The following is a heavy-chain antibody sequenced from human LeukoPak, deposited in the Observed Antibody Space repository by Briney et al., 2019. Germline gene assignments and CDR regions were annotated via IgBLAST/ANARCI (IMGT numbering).Heavy chain of an antibody. V-gene: IGHV1-69*05. CDR3: ARDRRRGSGSYYRSEFFQH. CDR2: IIPIFGTP. D-gene: IGHD1-26*01. J-gene: IGHJ1*01. Sequence: SVKVSCKASGGTFSSYAISWVRQAPGQGLEWVGGIIPIFGTPSYAQKFQGRVTITTDESTTTAYMELSSLRSEDTAVYYCARDRRRGSGSYYRSEFFQHWGQGTLVTVSS. CDR1: GGTFSSYA.